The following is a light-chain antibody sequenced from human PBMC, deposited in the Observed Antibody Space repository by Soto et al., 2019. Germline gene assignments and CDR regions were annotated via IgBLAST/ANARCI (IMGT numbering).Light chain of an antibody. Sequence: DIQMTQSPSTLSGSVGDRVTITCRASQTIRSWLAWYQQKPGKAPTLLIYKASTFKSGVPTRFSGSGSGTEFTLTISSLQPDDFAMYYCQHYNSYSEAFGQGTKVELK. CDR3: QHYNSYSEA. CDR2: KAS. J-gene: IGKJ1*01. V-gene: IGKV1-5*03. CDR1: QTIRSW.